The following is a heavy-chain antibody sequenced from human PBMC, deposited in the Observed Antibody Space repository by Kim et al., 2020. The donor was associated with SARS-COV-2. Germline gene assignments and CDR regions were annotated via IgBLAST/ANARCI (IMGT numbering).Heavy chain of an antibody. CDR1: GYTFTSYG. CDR3: ARDLPDSSGPADYYGMDV. CDR2: ISAYNGNT. D-gene: IGHD6-19*01. J-gene: IGHJ6*02. V-gene: IGHV1-18*01. Sequence: ASVKVSCKASGYTFTSYGISWVRQAPGQGLEWMGWISAYNGNTNYAQKLQGRVTMTTDTSTSTAYMELRSLRSDDTAVYYCARDLPDSSGPADYYGMDVWGQGTTVTVSS.